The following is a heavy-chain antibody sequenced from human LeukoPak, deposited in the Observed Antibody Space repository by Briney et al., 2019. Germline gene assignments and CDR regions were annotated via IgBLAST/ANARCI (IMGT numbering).Heavy chain of an antibody. Sequence: SETLSLTCTVSGGSISSYYWSWIRQPPGKGLEWIGEINHSGSTNYNPSLKSRVTISVDTSKNQFSLKLSSVTAADTAVYYCARGSGSSWNKYFQHWGQGTLVTVSS. D-gene: IGHD6-13*01. CDR3: ARGSGSSWNKYFQH. CDR1: GGSISSYY. V-gene: IGHV4-34*01. J-gene: IGHJ1*01. CDR2: INHSGST.